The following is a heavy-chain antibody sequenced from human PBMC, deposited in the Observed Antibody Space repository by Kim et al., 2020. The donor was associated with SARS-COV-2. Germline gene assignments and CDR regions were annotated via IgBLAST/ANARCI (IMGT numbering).Heavy chain of an antibody. CDR1: GGSISSGGYY. CDR2: IYYSGTA. D-gene: IGHD2-2*01. J-gene: IGHJ2*01. Sequence: SETLSLTCNVSGGSISSGGYYWSWIRQHPGKGPEWIGNIYYSGTAYYNPSLRSRITISVDTSKNQFSLNLSSVTAADTAVYYCARVGDSTFYYPFDLWG. CDR3: ARVGDSTFYYPFDL. V-gene: IGHV4-31*03.